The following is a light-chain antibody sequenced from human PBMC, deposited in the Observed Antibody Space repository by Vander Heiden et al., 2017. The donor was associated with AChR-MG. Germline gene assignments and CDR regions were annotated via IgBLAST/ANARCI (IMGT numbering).Light chain of an antibody. CDR3: QQDGTSPLT. Sequence: EIVLTQSPGTLSLSPGERATLSCGASQSVSSNYLAWYQQKPGRAPRLLIYGASSRATGIPDRFSGSGSGTDFTLTINRLEPEDFAVYYCQQDGTSPLTFGQGTKVDIK. CDR1: QSVSSNY. V-gene: IGKV3-20*01. CDR2: GAS. J-gene: IGKJ1*01.